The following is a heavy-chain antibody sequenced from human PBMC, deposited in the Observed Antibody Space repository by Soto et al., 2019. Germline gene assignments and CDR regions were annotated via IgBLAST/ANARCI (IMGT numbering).Heavy chain of an antibody. J-gene: IGHJ4*02. CDR3: AREKYCGDANCHSLFDF. Sequence: GGSLRLSCAASGFTFSAFWMTWVRQAPGKGLEWVANIKEDGSDNNYVDSVKGRFTISRDNAENSVYLQMAGLRAEDTAVYYCAREKYCGDANCHSLFDFWGQGTLVTVSS. CDR2: IKEDGSDN. D-gene: IGHD2-21*01. CDR1: GFTFSAFW. V-gene: IGHV3-7*05.